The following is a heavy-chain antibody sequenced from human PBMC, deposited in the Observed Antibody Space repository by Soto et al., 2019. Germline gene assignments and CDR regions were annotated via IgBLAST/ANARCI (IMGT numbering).Heavy chain of an antibody. CDR1: GFTFSNYG. D-gene: IGHD3-10*01. CDR3: ARAYYFASGTSYTLYY. Sequence: PGGSLRLSCAASGFTFSNYGMHWVRQAPGKGLEWVAVISDDGVSKYYADSVQGRFTISRDNSESAVFLQMNSLRPDDTALYFCARAYYFASGTSYTLYYWGQGTQVTVSS. V-gene: IGHV3-30*03. J-gene: IGHJ4*02. CDR2: ISDDGVSK.